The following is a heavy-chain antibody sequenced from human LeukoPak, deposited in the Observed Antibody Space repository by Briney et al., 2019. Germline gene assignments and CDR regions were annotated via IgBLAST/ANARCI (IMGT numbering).Heavy chain of an antibody. CDR2: IKSKNDGGTT. D-gene: IGHD2/OR15-2a*01. CDR3: TPVMVEDRGF. CDR1: GFIFNKAW. J-gene: IGHJ4*02. Sequence: PGGSLRLSCAASGFIFNKAWMNWVRQAPGKGPEWVGRIKSKNDGGTTDYGSPVKGRFTISRDDSKNTLYLQMNSLITDDTAIYHCTPVMVEDRGFWGQGTLVTVPS. V-gene: IGHV3-15*01.